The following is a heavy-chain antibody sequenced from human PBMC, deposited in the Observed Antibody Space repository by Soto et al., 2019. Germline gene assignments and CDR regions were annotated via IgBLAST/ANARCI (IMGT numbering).Heavy chain of an antibody. CDR1: GFIFNSAW. CDR2: IYSGGST. CDR3: AREVGATPYYYYGMDV. V-gene: IGHV3-53*01. D-gene: IGHD1-26*01. J-gene: IGHJ6*02. Sequence: GSLRLSCAACGFIFNSAWMTWVRQAPGKGLEWVSVIYSGGSTYYADSVKGRFTISRDNSKNTLYLQMNSLRAEDTAVYYCAREVGATPYYYYGMDVWGQGTTVTVSS.